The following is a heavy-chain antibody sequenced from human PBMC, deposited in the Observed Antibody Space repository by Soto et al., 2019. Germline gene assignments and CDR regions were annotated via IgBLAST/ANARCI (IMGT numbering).Heavy chain of an antibody. D-gene: IGHD2-15*01. J-gene: IGHJ6*02. CDR1: GGSFSGYY. CDR3: ARVLGYCSGGSCYLTYGMDV. V-gene: IGHV4-34*01. Sequence: QVQLQQWGAGLLKPSETLSLTCAVYGGSFSGYYWNWIRQPPGKGLEWIGEINHSGSTNYNPSLKSRVTISVDTSKNQFSLKLSSVTAADTAVYYCARVLGYCSGGSCYLTYGMDVWGQGTTVTVSS. CDR2: INHSGST.